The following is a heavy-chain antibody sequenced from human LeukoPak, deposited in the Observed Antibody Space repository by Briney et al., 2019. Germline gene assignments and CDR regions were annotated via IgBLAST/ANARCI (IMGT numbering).Heavy chain of an antibody. CDR1: GDSISTSY. Sequence: SETLSLTCTVSGDSISTSYWSWIRQPAGKGLEWIGRVYNSGSTNYDPSLKSRVSMSVDTSKNQFSLRLSSVTAADTAVYYCARDRRGYGDYVSYWGQGTLVTVSS. V-gene: IGHV4-4*07. D-gene: IGHD4-17*01. J-gene: IGHJ4*02. CDR2: VYNSGST. CDR3: ARDRRGYGDYVSY.